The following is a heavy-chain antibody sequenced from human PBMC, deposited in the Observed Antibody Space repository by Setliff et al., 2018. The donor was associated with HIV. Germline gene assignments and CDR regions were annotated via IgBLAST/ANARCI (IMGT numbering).Heavy chain of an antibody. Sequence: SETLSLTCTVSGGSMNTFYWSWIRQSPGKGLEWIGYIHDGGSITYNPSLRSPATISLDTSKKQFSLMLTAVTPADTAVYYCARGSGHSGFDLNFDYWGRGTLGTV. V-gene: IGHV4-59*01. J-gene: IGHJ4*02. CDR2: IHDGGSI. D-gene: IGHD5-12*01. CDR1: GGSMNTFY. CDR3: ARGSGHSGFDLNFDY.